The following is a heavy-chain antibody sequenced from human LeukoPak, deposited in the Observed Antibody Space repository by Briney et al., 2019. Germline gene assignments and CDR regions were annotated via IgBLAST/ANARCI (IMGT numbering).Heavy chain of an antibody. CDR2: IYDSGST. Sequence: AETLSLTCSVSGGSISSYYWSWIRQPPGKGLEWIGYIYDSGSTSYNPSLQSRVTISIDTSKNQFSLRLTSVTAADTAVYYCARGGSYYDFWSGYYDYYYYMDVWGKGTTVSVSS. CDR3: ARGGSYYDFWSGYYDYYYYMDV. D-gene: IGHD3-3*01. J-gene: IGHJ6*03. V-gene: IGHV4-59*01. CDR1: GGSISSYY.